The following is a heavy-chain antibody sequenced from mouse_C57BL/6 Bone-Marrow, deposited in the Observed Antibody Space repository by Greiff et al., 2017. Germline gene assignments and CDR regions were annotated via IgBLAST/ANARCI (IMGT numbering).Heavy chain of an antibody. CDR1: GFTFNTYA. CDR3: VGRGNDYYGSSFAIDD. J-gene: IGHJ4*01. V-gene: IGHV10-3*01. Sequence: EVKLVESGGGLVQPKGSLKLSCAASGFTFNTYAMHWVRQAPGKGLEWVARIRSKSSNYATYYADSVKDRFTISRDDSQSMLYLQMNNLKTEDTAMYDCVGRGNDYYGSSFAIDDWGQGTSVTVSS. D-gene: IGHD1-1*01. CDR2: IRSKSSNYAT.